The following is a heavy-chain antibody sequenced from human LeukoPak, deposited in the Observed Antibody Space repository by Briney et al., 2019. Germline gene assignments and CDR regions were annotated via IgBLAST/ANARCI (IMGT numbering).Heavy chain of an antibody. Sequence: SETLSLTCTVSGGSISSSSYYWDWIRQPPRKGLEWIGSIFYSGSTYYSPSLKSRVTISVDTSKNQFSLRLSSVPAADTAVYYCAGKAYSAWDYWGQGTLVTVSS. D-gene: IGHD3-16*01. CDR1: GGSISSSSYY. CDR2: IFYSGST. J-gene: IGHJ4*02. V-gene: IGHV4-39*01. CDR3: AGKAYSAWDY.